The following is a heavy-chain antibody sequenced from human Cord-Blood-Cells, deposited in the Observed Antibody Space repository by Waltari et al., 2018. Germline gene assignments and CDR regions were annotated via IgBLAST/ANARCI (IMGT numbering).Heavy chain of an antibody. D-gene: IGHD3-9*01. CDR2: IVVGSGNQ. J-gene: IGHJ4*02. CDR1: GFTFTSSA. Sequence: QMQLVQSGPEVKKPGTSVKVSCKASGFTFTSSAVQWVRQARGQRLEWIGWIVVGSGNQNYAQKFQERVTITREMSTSTAYMELSSLRSEDTAVYYCAATPNYDILTGYYNYFDYWGQGTLVTISS. V-gene: IGHV1-58*01. CDR3: AATPNYDILTGYYNYFDY.